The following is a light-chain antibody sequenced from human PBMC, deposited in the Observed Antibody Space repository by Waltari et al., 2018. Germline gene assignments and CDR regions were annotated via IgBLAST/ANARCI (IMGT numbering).Light chain of an antibody. V-gene: IGLV2-14*01. CDR2: DVS. CDR3: SSYTSSSTWV. CDR1: SSDVGGSNY. Sequence: QSALTQPASVSGSPGQSLTISCPGTSSDVGGSNYVSWYQKHPGKAPKFMIYDVSQRPSGVSNRFSGSRSGNTASLTISGLQAEDEADYYCSSYTSSSTWVFGGGTKLTVL. J-gene: IGLJ3*02.